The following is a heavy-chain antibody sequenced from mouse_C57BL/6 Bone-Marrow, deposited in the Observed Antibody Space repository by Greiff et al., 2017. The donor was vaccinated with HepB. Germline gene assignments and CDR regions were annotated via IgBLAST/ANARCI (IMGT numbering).Heavy chain of an antibody. CDR3: ARDRIYYGNAMDY. V-gene: IGHV5-4*01. CDR2: ISDGGSYT. J-gene: IGHJ4*01. Sequence: VQLKESGGGLVKPGGSLKLSCAASGFTFSSYAMSWVRQTPEKRLEWVATISDGGSYTYYPDNVKGRFTISRDNAKNNLYLQMSHLKSEDTAMYYCARDRIYYGNAMDYWGQGTSVTVSS. CDR1: GFTFSSYA. D-gene: IGHD1-1*01.